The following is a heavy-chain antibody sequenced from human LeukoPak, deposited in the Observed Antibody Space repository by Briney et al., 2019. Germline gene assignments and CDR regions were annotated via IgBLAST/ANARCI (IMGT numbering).Heavy chain of an antibody. V-gene: IGHV3-11*05. CDR3: AGEGDYDSSGGGFDY. J-gene: IGHJ4*02. CDR2: ISSSSSYT. Sequence: PGGSLRLSCAASGFTFSDYYMSWIRQAPGKGLEWVSYISSSSSYTNYADSVKGRFTISRDNAKNSLYLQMNSLRAEDTAVYYCAGEGDYDSSGGGFDYWGQGTLVTVSS. D-gene: IGHD3-22*01. CDR1: GFTFSDYY.